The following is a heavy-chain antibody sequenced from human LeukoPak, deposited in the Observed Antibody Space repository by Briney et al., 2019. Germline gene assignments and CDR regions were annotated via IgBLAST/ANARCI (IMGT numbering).Heavy chain of an antibody. CDR3: ARKDNSGKGPYFYDV. CDR2: IYYSGTT. D-gene: IGHD3-22*01. Sequence: PWETLSISCTVSGASINYYYWTWIRQPPGKGLEWIADIYYSGTTNYNPPFRSRVTLSVDTSKSQISLRLSSVTAADTAVYFCARKDNSGKGPYFYDVWGQGTLVTVSS. J-gene: IGHJ4*02. CDR1: GASINYYY. V-gene: IGHV4-59*01.